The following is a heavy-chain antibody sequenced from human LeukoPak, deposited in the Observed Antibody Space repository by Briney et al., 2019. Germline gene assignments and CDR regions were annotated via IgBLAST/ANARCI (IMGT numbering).Heavy chain of an antibody. CDR3: AMFGELLESSHYYYYGMDV. CDR1: GYTFTSYD. D-gene: IGHD3-10*02. J-gene: IGHJ6*02. CDR2: MNPNSGNT. Sequence: ASVKVSCKASGYTFTSYDINWVRQATGQGLEWMGWMNPNSGNTGYAQKFQGRVTMTRNTSISTAYMELSSQRSEDTAVYYRAMFGELLESSHYYYYGMDVWGQGTTVTVSS. V-gene: IGHV1-8*01.